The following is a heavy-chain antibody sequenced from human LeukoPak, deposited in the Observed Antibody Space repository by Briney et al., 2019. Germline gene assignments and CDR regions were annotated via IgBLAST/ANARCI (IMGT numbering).Heavy chain of an antibody. CDR3: AKESRYSSGWTLLYYFDY. D-gene: IGHD6-19*01. Sequence: GGSLRLSCAASGFTFSSYAMSWVRQAPGKGLEWVSAISGSGGSTYYADSVKGRFTISRDNSKNTLYLQMNSLRAEDTAVYYCAKESRYSSGWTLLYYFDYWGQGTLVTVSS. V-gene: IGHV3-23*01. CDR2: ISGSGGST. CDR1: GFTFSSYA. J-gene: IGHJ4*02.